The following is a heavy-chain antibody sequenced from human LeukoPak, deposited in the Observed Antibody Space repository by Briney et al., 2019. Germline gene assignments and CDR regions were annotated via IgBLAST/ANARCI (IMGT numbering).Heavy chain of an antibody. V-gene: IGHV1-46*01. CDR3: ARDVGYSRPSYAFDI. Sequence: ASVKVSCKASGYTFTGYYMHWVRQAPGQGLEWMGIINPSGGSTSYAQKFQGRVTMTRDTSTSTVYMELSSLRSEDTAVYYCARDVGYSRPSYAFDIWGQGTMVTVSS. CDR1: GYTFTGYY. D-gene: IGHD6-13*01. CDR2: INPSGGST. J-gene: IGHJ3*02.